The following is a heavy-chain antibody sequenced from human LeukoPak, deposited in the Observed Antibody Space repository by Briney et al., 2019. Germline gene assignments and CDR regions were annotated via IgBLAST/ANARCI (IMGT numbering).Heavy chain of an antibody. CDR1: GFTFSNYA. Sequence: PGGSLRLSCAASGFTFSNYAMSWVRQAPGKGLEWVSVIYSGGSTYYADSVKGRFTISRDNSKNTLYLQMNSLRAEDTAVYYCARDEGTGFDPWGQGTLVTVSS. CDR2: IYSGGST. V-gene: IGHV3-66*01. D-gene: IGHD1-1*01. CDR3: ARDEGTGFDP. J-gene: IGHJ5*02.